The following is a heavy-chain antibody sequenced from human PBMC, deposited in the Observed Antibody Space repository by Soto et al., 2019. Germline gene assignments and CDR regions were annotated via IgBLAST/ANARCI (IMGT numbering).Heavy chain of an antibody. CDR3: ARGDYDVLTGYYPLDF. CDR2: INPSGGST. V-gene: IGHV1-46*01. D-gene: IGHD3-9*01. J-gene: IGHJ4*02. CDR1: GYTLTSYY. Sequence: ASVKVSCKASGYTLTSYYMHWVLQAPGQGLAWMGIINPSGGSTSYAQNYQGRITMTSDTSTTTVHMELSSLRSEDTAVYFCARGDYDVLTGYYPLDFWGQGTLVTVSS.